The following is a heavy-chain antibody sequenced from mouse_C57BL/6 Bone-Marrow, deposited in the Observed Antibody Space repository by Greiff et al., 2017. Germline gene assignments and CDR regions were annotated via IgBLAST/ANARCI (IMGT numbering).Heavy chain of an antibody. CDR2: ISSGGDYI. CDR3: TRDQGGSMITTFAY. D-gene: IGHD2-4*01. J-gene: IGHJ3*01. Sequence: EVHLVESGEGLVKPGGSLKLSCAASGFTFSSYAMSWVRQTPEKRLEWVAYISSGGDYIYYADTVKGRFTISRDNARNTLYLQMSSLTSEDTAMYYCTRDQGGSMITTFAYWGQGTLVTVSA. CDR1: GFTFSSYA. V-gene: IGHV5-9-1*02.